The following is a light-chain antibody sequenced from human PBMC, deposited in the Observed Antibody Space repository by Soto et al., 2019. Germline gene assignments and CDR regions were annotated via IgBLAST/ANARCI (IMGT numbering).Light chain of an antibody. CDR3: QQYNIWPQT. V-gene: IGKV3-15*01. CDR2: GAS. J-gene: IGKJ1*01. CDR1: QNLRSS. Sequence: VMTQSPATLSVSPGERATLSCRASQNLRSSLAWYQQRPGQAPRLLIYGASTRATGIPARFSGSGSGTEFTLTISSLQSEDFDVYSCQQYNIWPQTFGQGTKVDIK.